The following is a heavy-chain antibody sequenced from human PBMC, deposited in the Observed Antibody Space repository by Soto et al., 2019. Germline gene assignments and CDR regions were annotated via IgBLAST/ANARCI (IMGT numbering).Heavy chain of an antibody. V-gene: IGHV4-59*01. J-gene: IGHJ5*02. CDR2: LYYSGST. Sequence: SETLSLTCTVSAGSICSYYWSWIRPPPGKGLEWIGYLYYSGSTNYNPSLKSRVTISVDTSKNQFSLKLSSVTAADTAVYYCAREMDVVVVDATGWFDPWSHGTLVTV. CDR1: AGSICSYY. CDR3: AREMDVVVVDATGWFDP. D-gene: IGHD2-15*01.